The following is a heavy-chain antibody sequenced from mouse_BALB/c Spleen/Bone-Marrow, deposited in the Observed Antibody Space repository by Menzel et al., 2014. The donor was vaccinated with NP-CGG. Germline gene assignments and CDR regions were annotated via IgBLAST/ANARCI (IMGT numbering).Heavy chain of an antibody. J-gene: IGHJ2*01. Sequence: VQLQQSGAELVRPGSSVKISCKASGYAFSTYWMNWVKQRPGQGLEWIGLVSPGDGDTNYNGKFRGKATLTADKSSSTAYIQLSSLTSEDSAVYFCARVYYGNLDHWGQGTTLTVSS. CDR3: ARVYYGNLDH. CDR2: VSPGDGDT. CDR1: GYAFSTYW. V-gene: IGHV1-80*01. D-gene: IGHD2-1*01.